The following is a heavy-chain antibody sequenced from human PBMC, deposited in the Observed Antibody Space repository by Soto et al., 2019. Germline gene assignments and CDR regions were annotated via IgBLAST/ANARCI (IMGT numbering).Heavy chain of an antibody. J-gene: IGHJ6*02. V-gene: IGHV3-33*01. CDR1: GFTFSSYG. CDR3: AREGRERWLQFPTVYYYGMDV. D-gene: IGHD5-12*01. Sequence: GGSLRLSCAASGFTFSSYGMHWVRQAPGKGLEWVAVIWYDGSNKYYADSVKGRFTISRDNSKNTLYLQMNSLRAEDTAVYYCAREGRERWLQFPTVYYYGMDVWGQGTTVTFSS. CDR2: IWYDGSNK.